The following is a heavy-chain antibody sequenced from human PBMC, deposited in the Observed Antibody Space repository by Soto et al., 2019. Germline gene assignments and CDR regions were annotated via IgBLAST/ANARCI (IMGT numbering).Heavy chain of an antibody. CDR1: GGTFSSYA. Sequence: SVKVSCKASGGTFSSYAISWVRQAPGQGLEWMGGIIPIFGTANYAQKFQGRVTITADKSTSTAYMELSSLRSEDTAVYYCARARPGYCSSTSCYTQYYYYGMDVWGQGTTVTVSS. CDR3: ARARPGYCSSTSCYTQYYYYGMDV. J-gene: IGHJ6*02. V-gene: IGHV1-69*06. D-gene: IGHD2-2*02. CDR2: IIPIFGTA.